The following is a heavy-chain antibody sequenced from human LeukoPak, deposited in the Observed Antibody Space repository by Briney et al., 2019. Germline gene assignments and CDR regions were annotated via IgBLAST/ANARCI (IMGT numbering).Heavy chain of an antibody. CDR3: ARGSLSSRDFDY. CDR2: ISAGDGNT. D-gene: IGHD6-13*01. J-gene: IGHJ4*02. V-gene: IGHV1-3*01. CDR1: GYTVTSNA. Sequence: ASVKVSCKSSGYTVTSNAMHWVRQAPGQSLEWMGWISAGDGNTEYSQRFQGRVTITRDTSASTGYMELSSLRSEDTAVYYCARGSLSSRDFDYWGQGTLVTVSP.